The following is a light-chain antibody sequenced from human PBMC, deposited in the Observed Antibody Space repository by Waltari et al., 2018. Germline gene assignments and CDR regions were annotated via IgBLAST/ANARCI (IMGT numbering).Light chain of an antibody. CDR2: AAS. J-gene: IGKJ2*01. CDR3: QQSYSAPPIT. CDR1: QSISSY. V-gene: IGKV1-39*01. Sequence: DIQMTQSPSSLSASVGHRVTITCRASQSISSYLNWYQQKPGKAPKLLIYAASSLQSGVPSRFSGSGSGTDFTLTISSLQPEDFATYYCQQSYSAPPITFGQGTKLEIK.